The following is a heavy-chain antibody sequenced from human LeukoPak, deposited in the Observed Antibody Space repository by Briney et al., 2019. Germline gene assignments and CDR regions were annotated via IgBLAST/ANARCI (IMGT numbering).Heavy chain of an antibody. J-gene: IGHJ4*02. CDR1: GFTFTNYW. Sequence: GGSLRLSCASSGFTFTNYWMSWVRQAPGKGLEWVAHIKLDGSDKYYVDSVKGRFTISRDNAKNSLYLQMNSLRAEDTAVYYCARGGSYPDHWGQGTLVTVSS. CDR3: ARGGSYPDH. D-gene: IGHD1-26*01. V-gene: IGHV3-7*01. CDR2: IKLDGSDK.